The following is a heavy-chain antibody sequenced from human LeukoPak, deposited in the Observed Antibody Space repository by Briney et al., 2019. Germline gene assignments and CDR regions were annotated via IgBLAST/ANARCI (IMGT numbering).Heavy chain of an antibody. CDR2: INPNNGGT. J-gene: IGHJ4*02. CDR3: ARGLIFSSSSLCY. Sequence: GASVKVSCKASGYTFTGYYMHWVRQAPGQGLEWMGWINPNNGGTNYAQKFQGRVTMTRDTSTSTAYMELNRLRSDDTAVYYCARGLIFSSSSLCYWGQGTLVTVSS. D-gene: IGHD6-6*01. CDR1: GYTFTGYY. V-gene: IGHV1-2*02.